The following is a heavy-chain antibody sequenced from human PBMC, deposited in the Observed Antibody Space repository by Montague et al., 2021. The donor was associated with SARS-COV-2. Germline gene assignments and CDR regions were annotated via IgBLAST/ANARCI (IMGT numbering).Heavy chain of an antibody. CDR2: IHYSGGS. CDR1: GASMSDYY. D-gene: IGHD6-19*01. V-gene: IGHV4-59*01. CDR3: TSRFYNSGHLAD. J-gene: IGHJ4*02. Sequence: SETLSLTCSVSGASMSDYYWIWVRQSPGKGLEWIGNIHYSGGSTXSPSLKSRVTISLDTSENRFSLILNSVTAADTAVYYCTSRFYNSGHLADWGQGTLVTVS.